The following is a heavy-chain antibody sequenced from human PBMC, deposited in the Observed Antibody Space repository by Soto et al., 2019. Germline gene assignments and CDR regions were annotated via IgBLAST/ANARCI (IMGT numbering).Heavy chain of an antibody. Sequence: QVQLVESGGGVVQPGMSLRLSCAASGFTFSTYGMHWVRQAPGKGLEWVAVISYDGSNQFYADSVKGRLTISRDNSKNSLYLQKNSLRTEDTAVYYCTEDYSAYYYVSCGHDTYFLHWGQGTLVPVSS. CDR3: TEDYSAYYYVSCGHDTYFLH. D-gene: IGHD3-22*01. CDR1: GFTFSTYG. CDR2: ISYDGSNQ. V-gene: IGHV3-30*18. J-gene: IGHJ1*01.